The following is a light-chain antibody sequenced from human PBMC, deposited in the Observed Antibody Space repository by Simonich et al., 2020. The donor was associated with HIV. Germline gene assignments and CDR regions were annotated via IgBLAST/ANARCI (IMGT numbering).Light chain of an antibody. CDR2: GAS. CDR1: QSISST. CDR3: QQRSNWPLT. V-gene: IGKV3-15*01. J-gene: IGKJ4*01. Sequence: EIVMTQSPATLSVSPGERATLSGRASQSISSTLAWYQQKPGQAPRLLIYGASTRATGIPARFRGSGSGTEFNLTISSMQSEDLAVYYCQQRSNWPLTFGGGTKVEIK.